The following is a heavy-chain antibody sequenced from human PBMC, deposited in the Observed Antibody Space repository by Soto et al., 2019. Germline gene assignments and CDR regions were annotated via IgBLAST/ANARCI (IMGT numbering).Heavy chain of an antibody. CDR2: MYHSGST. Sequence: QVQLQESGPGLVKPSGTLSLTCAVSGDSISSSYWWSWVRQPPGKGLEWIGEMYHSGSTNYNPSLKSRVTISVDKSNNQFFLDLTSVTAADTAVYYCARLHMITFGGHFYRPFDIWGQGTMVTVSS. V-gene: IGHV4-4*02. CDR1: GDSISSSYW. J-gene: IGHJ3*02. D-gene: IGHD3-16*01. CDR3: ARLHMITFGGHFYRPFDI.